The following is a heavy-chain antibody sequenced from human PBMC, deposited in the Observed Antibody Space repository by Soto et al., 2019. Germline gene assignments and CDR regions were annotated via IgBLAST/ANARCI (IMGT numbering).Heavy chain of an antibody. CDR2: ISSNGGST. D-gene: IGHD2-2*01. V-gene: IGHV3-64*01. CDR3: XADIAVIPTAIAY. Sequence: SLRLSCAASGFTFSSYAMHWVRQAPGKGLEYVSAISSNGGSTYYANSVKGRFTISRDDSKNTLYLQMNSMKSEDTPLYYCXADIAVIPTAIAYWGQRTLVTVSS. J-gene: IGHJ4*02. CDR1: GFTFSSYA.